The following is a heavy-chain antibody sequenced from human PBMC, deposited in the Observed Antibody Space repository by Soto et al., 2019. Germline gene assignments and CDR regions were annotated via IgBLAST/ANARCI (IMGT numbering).Heavy chain of an antibody. Sequence: QVQLVQSGAEVKKPGASVKVSCTASGYTFSTNYLHWVRQAPGQGLEWMEIIHPSGGTTTYAQKFLGRVTMTRGTSTSTVFMELSSLRSEDTAVYYCARGGHIAVVTASVDYWGQGTLVTVSS. J-gene: IGHJ4*02. D-gene: IGHD2-21*02. CDR2: IHPSGGTT. CDR1: GYTFSTNY. CDR3: ARGGHIAVVTASVDY. V-gene: IGHV1-46*03.